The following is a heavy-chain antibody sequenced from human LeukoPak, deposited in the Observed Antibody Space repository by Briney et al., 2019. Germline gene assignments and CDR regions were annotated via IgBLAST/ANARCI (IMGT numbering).Heavy chain of an antibody. Sequence: PGRSLRLSCAASGFTFSSYAMHWVRQAPGKGLEWVAVISYDGSNKYYADSVKGRFTISRDNSKNTLYLQMNSLRAEDTAVYYCARDYYGSGFDYWGQGTLVTVSS. CDR1: GFTFSSYA. CDR3: ARDYYGSGFDY. J-gene: IGHJ4*02. V-gene: IGHV3-30-3*01. CDR2: ISYDGSNK. D-gene: IGHD3-10*01.